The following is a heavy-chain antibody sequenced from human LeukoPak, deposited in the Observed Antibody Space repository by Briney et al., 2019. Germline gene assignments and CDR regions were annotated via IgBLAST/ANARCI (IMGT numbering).Heavy chain of an antibody. CDR3: AREVVTRIIDY. CDR1: GGSISSYY. Sequence: SETLSLTCTVSGGSISSYYWSWIRQPPGKGLEWIGYIYYSGSTNYNPSLKSRVTISVDTSKNQFSLKLSSVTPEDTAVYYCAREVVTRIIDYWGQGTLVTVSS. V-gene: IGHV4-59*12. D-gene: IGHD2-15*01. CDR2: IYYSGST. J-gene: IGHJ4*02.